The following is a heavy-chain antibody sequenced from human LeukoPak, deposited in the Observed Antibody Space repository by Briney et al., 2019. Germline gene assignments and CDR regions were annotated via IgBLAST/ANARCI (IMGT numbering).Heavy chain of an antibody. Sequence: PGGSLRLSCAASGFTFSNYAMSWVRQAPGKGLEWVSTISGSGGTIYYADSVKGWFTISRDNSKNTVYLQMNSLRAEDTAVYYCAKKFLVVGGNWFDPWGQGALVTVSS. J-gene: IGHJ5*02. V-gene: IGHV3-23*01. D-gene: IGHD3-22*01. CDR3: AKKFLVVGGNWFDP. CDR2: ISGSGGTI. CDR1: GFTFSNYA.